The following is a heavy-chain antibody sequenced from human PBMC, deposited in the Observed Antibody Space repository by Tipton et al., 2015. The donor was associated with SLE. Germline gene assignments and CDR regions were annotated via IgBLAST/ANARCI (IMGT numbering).Heavy chain of an antibody. CDR3: ARGGGYYYGSGSYLPVDY. V-gene: IGHV4-4*08. J-gene: IGHJ4*02. Sequence: GLVKPSETLSLTCAVYGGSFSGYYWSWIRQPPGKGLEWIGYIYTSGSTNYNPSLKSRVTISVDTSKNQFSLKLSSVTAADTAVYYCARGGGYYYGSGSYLPVDYWGQGTLVTVSS. CDR2: IYTSGST. D-gene: IGHD3-10*01. CDR1: GGSFSGYY.